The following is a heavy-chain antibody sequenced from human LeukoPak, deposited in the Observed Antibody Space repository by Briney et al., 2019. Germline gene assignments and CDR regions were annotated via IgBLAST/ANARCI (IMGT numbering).Heavy chain of an antibody. CDR1: GFRFTSYW. Sequence: GESLKISCKGSGFRFTSYWIGWVRQMPGKALEWMGIIYPDDSDTTYSPSSQGQVTISADKSISTAYLQWSSLKASDTAIYYCATTKDGCFDSWGQGTLVTVSS. V-gene: IGHV5-51*01. J-gene: IGHJ5*01. CDR3: ATTKDGCFDS. CDR2: IYPDDSDT. D-gene: IGHD2-8*01.